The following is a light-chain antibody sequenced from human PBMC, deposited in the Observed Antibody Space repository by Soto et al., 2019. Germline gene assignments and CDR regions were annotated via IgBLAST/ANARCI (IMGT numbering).Light chain of an antibody. CDR1: QSVSSW. CDR3: QHYKAFYPWT. CDR2: DAS. J-gene: IGKJ1*01. Sequence: MTQSPATLSVSPGERATLSCRASQSVSSWLAWYQQKAGKAPKSLIYDASSLESGVPSRMSGSVSGTDFTLTLPNLQPDDSADYYCQHYKAFYPWTFGQGTKVDI. V-gene: IGKV1-5*01.